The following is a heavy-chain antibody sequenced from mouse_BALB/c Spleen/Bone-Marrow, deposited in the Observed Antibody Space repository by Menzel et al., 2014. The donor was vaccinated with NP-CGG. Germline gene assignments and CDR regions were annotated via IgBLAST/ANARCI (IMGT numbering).Heavy chain of an antibody. D-gene: IGHD1-1*01. Sequence: EVKVVESGGGLVQPGGSLKLSCAASGFTFSSYGMSWVRQTPDKRLESVATINSNGGSTYYPDSVKGRFTISRDNAKNTLYLQMSSLKSEDTAMYYCARERYYGNGRIFEYWGQGTTLTVSS. CDR1: GFTFSSYG. CDR3: ARERYYGNGRIFEY. V-gene: IGHV5-6-3*01. CDR2: INSNGGST. J-gene: IGHJ2*01.